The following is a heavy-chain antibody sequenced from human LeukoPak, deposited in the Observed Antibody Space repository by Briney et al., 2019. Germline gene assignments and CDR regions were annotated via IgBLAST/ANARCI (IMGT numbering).Heavy chain of an antibody. J-gene: IGHJ3*02. CDR3: ARDRGPITMIVLDAFDI. Sequence: GGSLRLSCAASGFTFSSYSMNWVRQAPGKGLEWVSSISSSSSYIYYADSVKGRFTISRDNAKNSLYLQMNSLRAEDTAVYYCARDRGPITMIVLDAFDIWGQGTMVTVSS. V-gene: IGHV3-21*01. CDR2: ISSSSSYI. D-gene: IGHD3-22*01. CDR1: GFTFSSYS.